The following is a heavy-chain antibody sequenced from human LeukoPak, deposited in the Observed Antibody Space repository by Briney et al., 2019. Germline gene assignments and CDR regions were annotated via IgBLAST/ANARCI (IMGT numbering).Heavy chain of an antibody. CDR2: ISSSGSTI. CDR3: ARGIADGAFDI. J-gene: IGHJ3*02. CDR1: GFTFSDYY. V-gene: IGHV3-11*04. Sequence: GGSLRLSCAASGFTFSDYYMSWIRQAPGKGLEWVSHISSSGSTIYYADSMKGRFIISRDNAKNSLYLQMNSLRAEDTAVYYCARGIADGAFDIWGQGTMVTVSS. D-gene: IGHD2/OR15-2a*01.